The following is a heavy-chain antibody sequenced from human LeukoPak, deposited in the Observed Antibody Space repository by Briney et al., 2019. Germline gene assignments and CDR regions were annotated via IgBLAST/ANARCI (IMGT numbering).Heavy chain of an antibody. Sequence: GGSLRLSCAASGFTFSSYAMSWVRQAPGKGLEWVSAISGSGGSTYYADSVKGRFTISRDNSKNTLYLQMNSLRAEGTAVYYCAKFGGDPDAFDIWGQGTMVTVSS. J-gene: IGHJ3*02. CDR3: AKFGGDPDAFDI. D-gene: IGHD2-21*02. V-gene: IGHV3-23*01. CDR1: GFTFSSYA. CDR2: ISGSGGST.